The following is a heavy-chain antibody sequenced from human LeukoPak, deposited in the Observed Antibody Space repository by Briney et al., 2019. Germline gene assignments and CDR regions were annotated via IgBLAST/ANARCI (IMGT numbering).Heavy chain of an antibody. CDR2: ISWNSGSI. V-gene: IGHV3-9*01. J-gene: IGHJ6*02. CDR1: GFTFDDYA. CDR3: AKDQGRGTHYYYYYGMDV. Sequence: PGRSLRLSCAASGFTFDDYAMHWVRQAPGKGLEWVSGISWNSGSIGYADSVKGRFTISRDNAKNSLYLQMNSLRAEDTALYYCAKDQGRGTHYYYYYGMDVWGQGTTVTVSS.